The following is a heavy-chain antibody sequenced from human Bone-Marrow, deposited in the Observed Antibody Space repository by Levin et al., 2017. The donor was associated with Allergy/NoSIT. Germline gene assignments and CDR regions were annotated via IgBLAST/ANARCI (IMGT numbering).Heavy chain of an antibody. Sequence: ASVKVSCKASGYTFTAHYIHWVRQAPGQGLEWMGYINPNSAVTYNRHIFQGRVTMTSDTTTTTAFLELRGLRFDDTAVYYCARDSCGRGNYNHLYDPWGQGTLVTVSS. CDR3: ARDSCGRGNYNHLYDP. D-gene: IGHD3-10*01. J-gene: IGHJ5*02. CDR1: GYTFTAHY. V-gene: IGHV1-2*02. CDR2: INPNSAVT.